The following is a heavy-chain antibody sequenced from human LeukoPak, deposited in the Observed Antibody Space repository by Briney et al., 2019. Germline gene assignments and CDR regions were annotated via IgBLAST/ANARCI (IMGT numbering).Heavy chain of an antibody. Sequence: GGSLRLSCAASGFTFSSYNMNWVRQAPGKGLEWISYISRSSDIVYYGDSVKGRFTISRDNAKNSLYLQMNSLRAEDTAVYYCAKDISGWYWFDPWGQGTLVTVSS. V-gene: IGHV3-48*01. CDR3: AKDISGWYWFDP. D-gene: IGHD6-19*01. CDR1: GFTFSSYN. J-gene: IGHJ5*02. CDR2: ISRSSDIV.